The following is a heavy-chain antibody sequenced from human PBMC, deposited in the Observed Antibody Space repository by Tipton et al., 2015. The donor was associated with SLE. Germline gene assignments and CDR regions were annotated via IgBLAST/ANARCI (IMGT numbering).Heavy chain of an antibody. V-gene: IGHV4-34*01. Sequence: TLSLTCAVYGGALSGFYCRWVRPPPGKGLGGVGEINHSGSTNYNPSLKSRVTISVDTSKNQFSRKLTSLTAADTAVYYCARGLYGDEPGYWGQGTLVTVSS. J-gene: IGHJ4*02. CDR2: INHSGST. D-gene: IGHD4-17*01. CDR1: GGALSGFY. CDR3: ARGLYGDEPGY.